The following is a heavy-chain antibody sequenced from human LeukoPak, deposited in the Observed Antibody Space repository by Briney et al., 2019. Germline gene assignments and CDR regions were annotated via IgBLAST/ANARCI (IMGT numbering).Heavy chain of an antibody. J-gene: IGHJ4*02. D-gene: IGHD1-14*01. CDR3: ARKKSSSNGIDY. Sequence: ASVKVSCKASGYSFPMYAINWVRQAPGQGLEWMGWINPDSGGTNYAQKFQGRVTMTRDTSISTAYMELSRLRSDDTAVYYCARKKSSSNGIDYWGQGTLVTVSS. V-gene: IGHV1-2*02. CDR1: GYSFPMYA. CDR2: INPDSGGT.